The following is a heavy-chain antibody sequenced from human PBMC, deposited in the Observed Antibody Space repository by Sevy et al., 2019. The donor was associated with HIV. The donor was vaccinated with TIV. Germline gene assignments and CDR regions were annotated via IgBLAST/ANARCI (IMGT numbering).Heavy chain of an antibody. CDR3: ARDVIGYDYVWGSYRSTTYYYYGMDV. CDR2: IKQDGSEK. CDR1: GFTFSSYW. D-gene: IGHD3-16*02. Sequence: GSLRLSCAASGFTFSSYWMSWVRQAPGKGLEWVANIKQDGSEKYYVDSVKGRFTISRDNAKNSLYLQMNSLRAEDTAVYYCARDVIGYDYVWGSYRSTTYYYYGMDVWGQGTTVTVSS. J-gene: IGHJ6*02. V-gene: IGHV3-7*01.